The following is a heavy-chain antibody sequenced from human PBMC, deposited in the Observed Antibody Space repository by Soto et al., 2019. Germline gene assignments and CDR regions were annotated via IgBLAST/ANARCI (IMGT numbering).Heavy chain of an antibody. V-gene: IGHV3-23*01. CDR2: ISGSGGST. CDR3: AKNLIYYDSSGPYFDY. J-gene: IGHJ4*02. Sequence: GSLRLSCAASGFTFSSYAMSWVRQAPGKGLEWVSAISGSGGSTYYADSVKGRFTISRDNSKNTLYLQMNSLRAEDTAVYYCAKNLIYYDSSGPYFDYWGQGTLVTVSS. D-gene: IGHD3-22*01. CDR1: GFTFSSYA.